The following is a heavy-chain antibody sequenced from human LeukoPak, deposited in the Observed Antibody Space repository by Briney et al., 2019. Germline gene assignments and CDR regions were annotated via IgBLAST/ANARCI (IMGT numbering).Heavy chain of an antibody. CDR2: IYYSGST. CDR1: GGSISSSSYY. J-gene: IGHJ6*03. V-gene: IGHV4-39*01. CDR3: ASSPSYYYYYYYMDV. Sequence: SETLSLTCTVSGGSISSSSYYWGWIRQPPGKGLEWIGSIYYSGSTYYNPSLKSRVTISVDTSKNQFSLKLSSVTAADTAVYYCASSPSYYYYYYYMDVWGKGTTVTVSS. D-gene: IGHD6-6*01.